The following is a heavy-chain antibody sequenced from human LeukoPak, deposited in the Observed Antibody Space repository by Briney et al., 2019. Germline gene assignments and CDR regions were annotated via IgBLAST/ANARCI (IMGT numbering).Heavy chain of an antibody. Sequence: SETLSLTCAVYGGSFSGSYWSCIRQPPGEGLEWIGEINHSVVTNYNPSLKSRVTISVDTSNNQSSLKLSSVPAADTAVYYCARARVNDYWGQGTLVTVSS. CDR2: INHSVVT. V-gene: IGHV4-34*01. J-gene: IGHJ4*02. CDR3: ARARVNDY. D-gene: IGHD5/OR15-5a*01. CDR1: GGSFSGSY.